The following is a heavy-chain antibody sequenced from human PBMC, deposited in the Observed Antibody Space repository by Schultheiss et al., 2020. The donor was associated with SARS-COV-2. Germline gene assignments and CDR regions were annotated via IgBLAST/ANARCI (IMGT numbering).Heavy chain of an antibody. CDR2: ISYDGSNK. D-gene: IGHD6-13*01. J-gene: IGHJ6*02. Sequence: GESLKISCSASGFIFSSYVIHWVRQAPGKGLEWVAVISYDGSNKYYADSVKGRFTISRDNSKNTLYLQMSSLRAEDTAVYYCARDQLVVWGMDVWGQGTTVTVSS. V-gene: IGHV3-30*15. CDR1: GFIFSSYV. CDR3: ARDQLVVWGMDV.